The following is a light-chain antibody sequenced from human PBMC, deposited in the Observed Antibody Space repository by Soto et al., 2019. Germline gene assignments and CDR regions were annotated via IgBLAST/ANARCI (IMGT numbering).Light chain of an antibody. V-gene: IGKV1-5*01. Sequence: QMTQSPSTLSASVGDRVTITCRASQSLTTWLAWYQQKPGKAPKVLIYDVSTLKSGVPSRFSGSGSGTEFTLTISSLQPDDFATYYCQQYEDGSTFGQGTKLEI. CDR2: DVS. CDR1: QSLTTW. CDR3: QQYEDGST. J-gene: IGKJ2*01.